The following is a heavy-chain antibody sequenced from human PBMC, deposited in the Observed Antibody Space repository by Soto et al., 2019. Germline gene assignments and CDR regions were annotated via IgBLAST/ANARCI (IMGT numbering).Heavy chain of an antibody. CDR1: GGSMGGYY. Sequence: SETLSLTCTVSGGSMGGYYWNWIRQAPGKGLEWIAYIYYSGTVNYNPSLKSRLSLSVDTSKSQFSLKLRSVTAADTAIYYCARDRPPQKRGHYYGLDLWGQGTAVTVS. V-gene: IGHV4-59*01. CDR3: ARDRPPQKRGHYYGLDL. CDR2: IYYSGTV. J-gene: IGHJ6*02.